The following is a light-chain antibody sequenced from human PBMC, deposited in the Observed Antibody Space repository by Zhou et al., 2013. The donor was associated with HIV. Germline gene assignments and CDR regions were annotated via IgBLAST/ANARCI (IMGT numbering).Light chain of an antibody. V-gene: IGKV1-5*03. CDR3: QQYNSYS. CDR1: QSISSW. CDR2: KAS. Sequence: DIQMTQSPSTLSASVGDRVTITCRASQSISSWLAWYQQKPGKAPKVLIYKASTLESGVPSRFSGSGSGTEFTLTISSLQPGDFATYYCQQYNSYSFGQGTKVEIK. J-gene: IGKJ1*01.